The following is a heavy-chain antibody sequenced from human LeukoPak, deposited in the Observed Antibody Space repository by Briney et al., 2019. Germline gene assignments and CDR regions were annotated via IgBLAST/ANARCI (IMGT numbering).Heavy chain of an antibody. D-gene: IGHD3-3*01. V-gene: IGHV3-7*01. CDR2: IKQDGSEK. CDR1: GFTFSSYW. J-gene: IGHJ4*02. Sequence: GGSLRLSCAASGFTFSSYWMSWVRQAPGKGLEWVANIKQDGSEKYYVDSVKGRFTISRDNAKNSLYLQMNSLRAEDTAVYYCARSSYDFWSGYYLDYWGQGTLVTVSS. CDR3: ARSSYDFWSGYYLDY.